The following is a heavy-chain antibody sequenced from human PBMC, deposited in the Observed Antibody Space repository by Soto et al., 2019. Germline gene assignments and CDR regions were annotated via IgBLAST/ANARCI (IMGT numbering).Heavy chain of an antibody. CDR3: ARDPWY. Sequence: EVQLVESGGGLIQPGGSLRLSCAVSGFTVSSNYMSWVRQAPGKGLEWVSIINSGGSTYYADSVKGRFTISRDNSKNTLYLQITSLRSEDTAVYYCARDPWYWGQGTLVTVSS. V-gene: IGHV3-53*01. CDR2: INSGGST. J-gene: IGHJ4*02. CDR1: GFTVSSNY.